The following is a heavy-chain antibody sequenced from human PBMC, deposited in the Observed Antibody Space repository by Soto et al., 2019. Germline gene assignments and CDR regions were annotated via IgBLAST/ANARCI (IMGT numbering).Heavy chain of an antibody. D-gene: IGHD2-15*01. V-gene: IGHV3-72*01. J-gene: IGHJ3*02. CDR1: GFTFSDYY. Sequence: EVPLVESGGGLVQPGGSLRLSCTASGFTFSDYYMDWVRQAPGKGLDWVGRIRNEANSYTAVYAASVTGRFTMSRDESKNSLYLQMDSLKTEDTAVYYCTRVPTPVPAAFDIWGQGTMVTVSS. CDR3: TRVPTPVPAAFDI. CDR2: IRNEANSYTA.